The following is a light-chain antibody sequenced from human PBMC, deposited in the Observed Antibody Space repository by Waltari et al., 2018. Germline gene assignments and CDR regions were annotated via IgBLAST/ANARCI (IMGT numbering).Light chain of an antibody. CDR2: GAS. J-gene: IGKJ1*01. V-gene: IGKV3-15*01. Sequence: EIVITPSPAPLSVSPGERAPLPCRASQSVSSNLAWYQQKPGQAPRLLIYGASTRATGIPARFSGSGSGTEFTLTISSLQSEDFAVYYCQHYNNWPPWTFGQGTKVEIK. CDR3: QHYNNWPPWT. CDR1: QSVSSN.